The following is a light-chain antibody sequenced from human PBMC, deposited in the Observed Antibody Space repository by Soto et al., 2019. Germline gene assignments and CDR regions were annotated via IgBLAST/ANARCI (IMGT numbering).Light chain of an antibody. J-gene: IGLJ2*01. CDR2: SNN. CDR1: SSNNGSNT. Sequence: QLVLTQPPSASGTPGQRVTISCSGSSSNNGSNTVNWYQQLPGTAPKLLIYSNNQRPSGVPDRFSGSKSGTSASLAISGLQSEDEADYYCAAWDDSLNAVFGGGTKLTVL. CDR3: AAWDDSLNAV. V-gene: IGLV1-44*01.